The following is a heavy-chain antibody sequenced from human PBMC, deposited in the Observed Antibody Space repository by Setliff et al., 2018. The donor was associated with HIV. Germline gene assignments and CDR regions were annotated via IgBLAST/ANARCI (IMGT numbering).Heavy chain of an antibody. CDR2: IYYSGST. CDR3: AGGPGTTSIDY. V-gene: IGHV4-31*03. D-gene: IGHD1-26*01. Sequence: SETLSLTCTVSGGSISSGGYFWSWIRQLPGKGLEWIGYIYYSGSTFYNPSLKSRLTISLDASRNQFSLELISVTAADTAVYYCAGGPGTTSIDYWAQGTLVTVSS. J-gene: IGHJ4*02. CDR1: GGSISSGGYF.